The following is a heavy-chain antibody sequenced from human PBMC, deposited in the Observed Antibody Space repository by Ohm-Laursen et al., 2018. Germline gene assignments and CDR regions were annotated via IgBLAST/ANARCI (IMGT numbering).Heavy chain of an antibody. Sequence: SLRLSCSASGFILSDYYMSWIRQAPGKGLEWVSYISSSGSTIYYADSVKGRFTISRDNAKNSLYLQMNSLRAEDTAVYYCARVILDGYYYYYGMDVWGQGTTVTVSS. CDR3: ARVILDGYYYYYGMDV. J-gene: IGHJ6*02. CDR2: ISSSGSTI. CDR1: GFILSDYY. D-gene: IGHD1-1*01. V-gene: IGHV3-11*01.